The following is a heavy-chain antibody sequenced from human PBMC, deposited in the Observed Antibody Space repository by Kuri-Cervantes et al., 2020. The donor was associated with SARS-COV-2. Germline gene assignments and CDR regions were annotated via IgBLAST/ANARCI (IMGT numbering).Heavy chain of an antibody. Sequence: GESLKISCAASGFTFDNYAMSWVRQAPGKGLEWVANIKQDGSEKYYVDSVKGRFTISRDNAKNSLYLQMNSLRAEDTAVYYCAREGAFMITFGGVIVTDPWYFDYWGQGTLVTVSS. CDR1: GFTFDNYA. CDR2: IKQDGSEK. D-gene: IGHD3-16*02. CDR3: AREGAFMITFGGVIVTDPWYFDY. J-gene: IGHJ4*02. V-gene: IGHV3-7*01.